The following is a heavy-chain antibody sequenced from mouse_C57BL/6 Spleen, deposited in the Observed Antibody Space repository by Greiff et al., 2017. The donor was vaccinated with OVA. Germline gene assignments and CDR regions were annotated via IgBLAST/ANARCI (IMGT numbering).Heavy chain of an antibody. CDR2: INPSTGGT. J-gene: IGHJ1*03. V-gene: IGHV1-42*01. Sequence: EVKLQESGPELVKPGASVKISCKASGYSFTGYYMNWVKQSPEKSLEWIGEINPSTGGTTYNQKFKAKATLTVDKSSSTAYMQLKSLTSEDSAVYYCARPYYYGSSYGYFDVWGTGTTVTVSS. CDR3: ARPYYYGSSYGYFDV. CDR1: GYSFTGYY. D-gene: IGHD1-1*01.